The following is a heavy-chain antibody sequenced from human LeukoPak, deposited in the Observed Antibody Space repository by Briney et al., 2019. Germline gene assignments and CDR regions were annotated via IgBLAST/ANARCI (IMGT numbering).Heavy chain of an antibody. J-gene: IGHJ4*02. Sequence: PSQTLSLTCAVSGGSISGGGYSWSWTRQPPGKGLEWVGYIYHSGSTYYNPSLKIRVTISVDRSKNQFSLKLSPVTAADTAVSYCARVYYDSSGYYRHFDYWGQGTLVTVSS. CDR3: ARVYYDSSGYYRHFDY. CDR2: IYHSGST. D-gene: IGHD3-22*01. CDR1: GGSISGGGYS. V-gene: IGHV4-30-2*01.